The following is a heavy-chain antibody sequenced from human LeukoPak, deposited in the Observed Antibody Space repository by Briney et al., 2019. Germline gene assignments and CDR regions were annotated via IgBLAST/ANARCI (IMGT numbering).Heavy chain of an antibody. V-gene: IGHV1-24*01. J-gene: IGHJ6*02. CDR1: GYTLTELS. CDR3: ATYYGDYVYYYYGMDV. CDR2: FDPGDGET. D-gene: IGHD4-17*01. Sequence: GASVKVSCKVSGYTLTELSMHWVRQAPGKGLEWMGGFDPGDGETIYAQKFQGRVTMTEDTSTDTAYMELSSLRSEDTAVYYCATYYGDYVYYYYGMDVWGQGTTVTVSS.